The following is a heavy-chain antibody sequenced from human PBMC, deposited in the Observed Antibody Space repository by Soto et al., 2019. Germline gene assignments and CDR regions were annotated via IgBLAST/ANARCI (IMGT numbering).Heavy chain of an antibody. CDR3: ARDPPSVVADHFEDF. V-gene: IGHV3-23*01. D-gene: IGHD2-15*01. Sequence: EVQLLESGGGLVQPGGSLRLSCAASGFTFSSYAMSWVRQAPGKGLEWVSAISGSGGSTYYADSVKGRFTIPRDNSKTTLYLQMTSLRAEDTAVYYCARDPPSVVADHFEDFWGQGTLVTVSS. J-gene: IGHJ4*02. CDR1: GFTFSSYA. CDR2: ISGSGGST.